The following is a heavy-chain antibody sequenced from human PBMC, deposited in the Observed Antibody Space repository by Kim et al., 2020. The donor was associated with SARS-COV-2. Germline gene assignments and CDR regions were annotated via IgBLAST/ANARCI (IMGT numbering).Heavy chain of an antibody. CDR2: ISYDGSNK. D-gene: IGHD4-17*01. V-gene: IGHV3-30*03. J-gene: IGHJ5*02. CDR3: ARIRYGDYP. CDR1: GFTFSSYG. Sequence: GGSLRLSCAASGFTFSSYGMHWVRQAPGKGLEWVAVISYDGSNKYYADSVKGRFTISRDNSKNTLYLQMNSLRAEDTAVYYCARIRYGDYPWGQGTLVTVSS.